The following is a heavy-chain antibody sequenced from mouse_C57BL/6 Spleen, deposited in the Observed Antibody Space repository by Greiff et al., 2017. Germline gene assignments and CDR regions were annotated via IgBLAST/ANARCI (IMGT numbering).Heavy chain of an antibody. D-gene: IGHD1-1*01. V-gene: IGHV1-7*01. J-gene: IGHJ2*01. CDR1: GYTFTSYW. CDR2: INPSSGYT. Sequence: QVQLQQSGAELAKPGASVKLSCKASGYTFTSYWMHWVKQRPGQGLEWIGYINPSSGYTKYNQKFKDKATLTADKSSSTAYMQLSSLTYEDSAVYYCARSTTTVVPYFDYWGQGTTLTVSS. CDR3: ARSTTTVVPYFDY.